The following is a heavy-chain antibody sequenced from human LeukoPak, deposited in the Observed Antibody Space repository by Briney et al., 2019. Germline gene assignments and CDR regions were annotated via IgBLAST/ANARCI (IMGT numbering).Heavy chain of an antibody. J-gene: IGHJ4*02. Sequence: ASVKVSCKASGYTFTSYYMHWVQQAPGQGLEWMGIINPSGGSTSYAQKFQGRVTMTRDMSTSTVYMELSSLRSEDTAVYYCARSAVTRLDGYNSFDYWGKGTLVTVS. CDR2: INPSGGST. D-gene: IGHD5-24*01. V-gene: IGHV1-46*01. CDR1: GYTFTSYY. CDR3: ARSAVTRLDGYNSFDY.